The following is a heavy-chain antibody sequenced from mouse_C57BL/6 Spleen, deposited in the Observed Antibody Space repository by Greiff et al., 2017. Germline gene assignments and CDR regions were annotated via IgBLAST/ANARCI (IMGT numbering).Heavy chain of an antibody. Sequence: QVQLQQPGAELVRPGSSVKLSCKASGYTFTSYWMHWVKQRPIQGLEWIGNIDPSDSETHYNQKFKDKATLTVDKSSSTAYMQLSSLTSEDSAVYYCARLDYDYDGCYAMDYWGQGTSVTVSS. CDR1: GYTFTSYW. D-gene: IGHD2-4*01. J-gene: IGHJ4*01. V-gene: IGHV1-52*01. CDR2: IDPSDSET. CDR3: ARLDYDYDGCYAMDY.